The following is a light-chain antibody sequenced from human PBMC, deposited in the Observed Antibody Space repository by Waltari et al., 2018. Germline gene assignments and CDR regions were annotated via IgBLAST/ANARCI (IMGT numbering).Light chain of an antibody. J-gene: IGKJ1*01. Sequence: DIQMTQSPSTLSASVGDRVTNTCRASQSISSGLAWYQQKPGKAPKLLIYDASSLESGVPSRFSGSGSGTEFTLTISSLQPDDFATYYCQQYNSYSAFGQGTKVEIK. CDR3: QQYNSYSA. V-gene: IGKV1-5*01. CDR1: QSISSG. CDR2: DAS.